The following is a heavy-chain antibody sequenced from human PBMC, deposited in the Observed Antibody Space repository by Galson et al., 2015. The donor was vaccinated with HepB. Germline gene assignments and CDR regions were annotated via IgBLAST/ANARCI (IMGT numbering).Heavy chain of an antibody. CDR2: ISSSGSTI. D-gene: IGHD3-10*01. J-gene: IGHJ6*02. V-gene: IGHV3-48*02. Sequence: SLRLSCAASGFTFRSYSMNWVRQAPGKGLEWVSYISSSGSTIYYADSVKGRFTISRDNAKNSLSLQMNSLRDEDTAVYYCARRGLVRGGITGYYYYCMDVWGQGTTVTVSS. CDR1: GFTFRSYS. CDR3: ARRGLVRGGITGYYYYCMDV.